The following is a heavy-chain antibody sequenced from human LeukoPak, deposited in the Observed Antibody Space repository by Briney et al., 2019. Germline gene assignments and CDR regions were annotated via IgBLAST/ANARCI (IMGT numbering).Heavy chain of an antibody. J-gene: IGHJ6*02. V-gene: IGHV3-21*04. D-gene: IGHD2-2*01. CDR1: GFTFSSYS. Sequence: GGSLRLSCAASGFTFSSYSMNWVRQAPGKGLEWVSSISSSSSYIYYADSVKGRFTISRDNAKNSLYLQMNSLRAEDTAVYYCARWVPAAMFGMDVWGQGTTVTVSS. CDR3: ARWVPAAMFGMDV. CDR2: ISSSSSYI.